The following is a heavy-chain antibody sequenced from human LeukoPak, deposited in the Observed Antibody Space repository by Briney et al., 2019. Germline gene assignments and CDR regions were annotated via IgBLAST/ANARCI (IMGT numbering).Heavy chain of an antibody. CDR1: GDSINTYY. V-gene: IGHV4-59*08. CDR2: IFYIGHS. Sequence: SETLSLTCTVSGDSINTYYWSWIRQPPGKGLEWIGFIFYIGHSKYNPSLKSRLTLSLDTSKSQFSLKLTSVTAADTAVYYCARHGPEYYDATGYYNFDSWSQGTLVTVPS. D-gene: IGHD3-22*01. CDR3: ARHGPEYYDATGYYNFDS. J-gene: IGHJ4*02.